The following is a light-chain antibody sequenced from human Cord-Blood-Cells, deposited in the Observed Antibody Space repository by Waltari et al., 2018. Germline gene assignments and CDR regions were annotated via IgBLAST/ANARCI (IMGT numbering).Light chain of an antibody. V-gene: IGKV1-33*01. Sequence: DIKLTQSPSSLSASVGDRVTITCQASQDISNYLNWYQQKPRKAPKLLLYDASNLETGVPSMFSGSGSGTDFTFTISSLQPEDIATYYCQQYDNLPITFGQGTRLEIK. J-gene: IGKJ5*01. CDR3: QQYDNLPIT. CDR2: DAS. CDR1: QDISNY.